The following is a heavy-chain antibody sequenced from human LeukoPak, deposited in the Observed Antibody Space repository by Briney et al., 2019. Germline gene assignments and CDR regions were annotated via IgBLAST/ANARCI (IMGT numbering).Heavy chain of an antibody. CDR1: GFTFSSYA. Sequence: GGSLRLSCAASGFTFSSYAMHWVRQAPGKGLEWVAVISYDGSNKYYADSVKGRFTISRDNSKNTLFLEMNSLRAEDTAVYYCAKALTSGWYLDAFNIWGQGTMVTVSS. CDR3: AKALTSGWYLDAFNI. CDR2: ISYDGSNK. J-gene: IGHJ3*02. D-gene: IGHD6-19*01. V-gene: IGHV3-30*04.